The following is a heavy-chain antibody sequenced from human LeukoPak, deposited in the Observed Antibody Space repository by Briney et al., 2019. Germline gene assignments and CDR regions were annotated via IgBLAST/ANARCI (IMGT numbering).Heavy chain of an antibody. CDR3: ARRVMVRGVIRPEDAFDI. V-gene: IGHV4-59*08. CDR2: IYYSGST. CDR1: GGSISSYY. Sequence: SETLSLTCTVSGGSISSYYWSWIRQPPGKGLEWIGYIYYSGSTNYNPSLKSRVTISVDTSKNQFSLKLSSVTAADTAVYYCARRVMVRGVIRPEDAFDIWGRGTMVTVSS. J-gene: IGHJ3*02. D-gene: IGHD3-10*01.